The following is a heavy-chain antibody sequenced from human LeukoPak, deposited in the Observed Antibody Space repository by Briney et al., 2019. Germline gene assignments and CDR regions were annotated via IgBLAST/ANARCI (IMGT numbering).Heavy chain of an antibody. CDR2: ISYDGSNK. Sequence: GGSLRLSCAASGFTFSSYGMHWVRQAPGKGLEWVAVISYDGSNKNYADSVKGRFTISRDNSKNTLYLEMNSLSPDDTAVYYCARGVEPLAANTLAYWGQGTLVTVSS. CDR3: ARGVEPLAANTLAY. D-gene: IGHD1-14*01. J-gene: IGHJ4*02. V-gene: IGHV3-30*12. CDR1: GFTFSSYG.